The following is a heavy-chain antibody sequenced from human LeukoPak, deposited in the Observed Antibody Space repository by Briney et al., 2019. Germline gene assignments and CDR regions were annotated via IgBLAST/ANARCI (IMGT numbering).Heavy chain of an antibody. D-gene: IGHD3-22*01. Sequence: GGSLRLSCAASGFTFSDYYMSWMRQAPGEGLEWVSYINGSGTTIYNADSVKGRFTISRDNAKNSLYLQMNSLRGEDTAVYYCVRAYSRGYSDDFDYWGQGTLVTVSS. CDR2: INGSGTTI. CDR3: VRAYSRGYSDDFDY. J-gene: IGHJ4*02. V-gene: IGHV3-11*01. CDR1: GFTFSDYY.